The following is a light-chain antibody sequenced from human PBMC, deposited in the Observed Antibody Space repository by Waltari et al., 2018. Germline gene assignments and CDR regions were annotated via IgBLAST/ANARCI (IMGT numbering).Light chain of an antibody. CDR1: KLGERS. CDR3: QVWDSSTDV. V-gene: IGLV3-1*01. CDR2: EDV. Sequence: SYELTQPPSVSVSPGQTASIICSGDKLGERSASWYQQKAGQSPMLVIFEDVKRPSGIHERFSGSNSGNTATLTISGTQAMDEADYYCQVWDSSTDVFGGGTKLTVL. J-gene: IGLJ2*01.